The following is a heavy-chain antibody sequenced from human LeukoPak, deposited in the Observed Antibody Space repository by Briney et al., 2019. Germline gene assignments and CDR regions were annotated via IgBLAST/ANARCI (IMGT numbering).Heavy chain of an antibody. V-gene: IGHV3-53*01. J-gene: IGHJ6*02. D-gene: IGHD2-2*01. CDR3: AREDVVVPAAMPDYYYYCGMDV. Sequence: GGSLRLSYAASGFTVSSNYMSWVRQAPGKGLEWVSVIYSGGSTYYADSVKGRFTISRDNSKNTLYLQMNSLRAEDTAVYYCAREDVVVPAAMPDYYYYCGMDVWGQGTTVTVSS. CDR2: IYSGGST. CDR1: GFTVSSNY.